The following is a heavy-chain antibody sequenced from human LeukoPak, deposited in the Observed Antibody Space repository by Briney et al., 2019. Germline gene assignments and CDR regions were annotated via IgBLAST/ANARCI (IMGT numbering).Heavy chain of an antibody. CDR2: TYYRSKWYT. CDR3: ARDKDYSIDH. D-gene: IGHD4-11*01. J-gene: IGHJ4*02. V-gene: IGHV6-1*01. CDR1: GDSVSSNSAA. Sequence: SQTLSLTCAISGDSVSSNSAAWNWIRQSPSGGLEWLGRTYYRSKWYTDYAVSVTSRITINPDTSKNQFSLQLNSVTPEDTAVYYCARDKDYSIDHWGQGTLVTVSS.